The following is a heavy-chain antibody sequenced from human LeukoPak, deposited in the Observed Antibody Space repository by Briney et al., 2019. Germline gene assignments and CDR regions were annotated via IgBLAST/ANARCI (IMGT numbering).Heavy chain of an antibody. CDR1: VGSFISYG. D-gene: IGHD2-2*01. CDR3: ARVGYCSSTSCYYYFDY. Sequence: SGKVSCKRSVGSFISYGISWVRQAPGQGLEWMGGIIPIFGTANYAQKFQGRVPITTDESTGTAYMELSSRGSEGTAGYYCARVGYCSSTSCYYYFDYWGQGTLVTVS. J-gene: IGHJ4*02. V-gene: IGHV1-69*05. CDR2: IIPIFGTA.